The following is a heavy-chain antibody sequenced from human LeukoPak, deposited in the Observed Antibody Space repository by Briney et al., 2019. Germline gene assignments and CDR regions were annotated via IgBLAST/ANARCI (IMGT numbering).Heavy chain of an antibody. CDR2: IRSKIYGGTP. CDR3: TRDQTPYY. V-gene: IGHV3-49*04. CDR1: GFTFGDYA. Sequence: GGSLRLSCITSGFTFGDYAMTWVRQAPGKGLEWVGFIRSKIYGGTPEYAASVKGRFTISRDDSKGIAYLQMNSLKTEDTGVYYCTRDQTPYYWGQGTLVTVSS. J-gene: IGHJ4*02.